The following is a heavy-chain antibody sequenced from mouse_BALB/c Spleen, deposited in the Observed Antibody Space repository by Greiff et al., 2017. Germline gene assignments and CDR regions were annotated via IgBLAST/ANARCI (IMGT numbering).Heavy chain of an antibody. CDR3: ARYDYGSRVWYFDV. CDR1: GDSITSGY. D-gene: IGHD1-1*01. V-gene: IGHV3-8*02. CDR2: ISYSGST. J-gene: IGHJ1*01. Sequence: EVKLQQSGPSLVKPSQTLSLTCSVTGDSITSGYWNWIRKFPGNKLEYMGYISYSGSTYYNPSLKSRISITRDTSKNQYYLQLNSVTTEDTATYYCARYDYGSRVWYFDVWGAGTTVTVSS.